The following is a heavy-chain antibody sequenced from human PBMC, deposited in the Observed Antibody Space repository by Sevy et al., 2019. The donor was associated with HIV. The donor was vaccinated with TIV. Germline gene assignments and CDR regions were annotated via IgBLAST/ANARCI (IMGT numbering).Heavy chain of an antibody. CDR3: ARPGGDCGGGSYRGWLDP. D-gene: IGHD2-15*01. CDR2: IYYGGST. CDR1: GASISSNY. Sequence: SETLSLTCTVSGASISSNYWSWIRQPPGKGLEWIGHIYYGGSTNYNPSLRSRVTISVDTSKNQFSLNLSSVTPADTAVHYCARPGGDCGGGSYRGWLDPWGRGTLVTVSS. V-gene: IGHV4-59*01. J-gene: IGHJ5*02.